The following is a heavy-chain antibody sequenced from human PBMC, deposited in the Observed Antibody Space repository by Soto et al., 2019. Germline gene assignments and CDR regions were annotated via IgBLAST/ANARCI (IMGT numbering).Heavy chain of an antibody. CDR2: ISGSGSYI. Sequence: EVQLVESGGGLVKPGGSLRLSCEASGFTFSSYTMNWVRQAPGKGPEWVSSISGSGSYIYYADSVKGRFTISRDNAKNSLDLETNSLRVEVTGVYYCASRPSVWGDAFDILGQGTRRTGSS. CDR1: GFTFSSYT. CDR3: ASRPSVWGDAFDI. V-gene: IGHV3-21*01. J-gene: IGHJ3*02. D-gene: IGHD7-27*01.